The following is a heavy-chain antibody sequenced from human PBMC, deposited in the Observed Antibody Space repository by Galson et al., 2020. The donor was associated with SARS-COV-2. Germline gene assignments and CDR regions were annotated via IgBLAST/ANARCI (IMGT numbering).Heavy chain of an antibody. CDR3: ARASGSSSWYYYYYGMDV. D-gene: IGHD6-13*01. J-gene: IGHJ6*02. CDR2: IYYSGST. V-gene: IGHV4-31*03. Sequence: ETSETLSLTCTVSGGSISSGGYYWSWTRQHPGKGLEWIGYIYYSGSTYYNPSLKSRVTISVDTSKNQFSLKLSSVTAADTAVYYCARASGSSSWYYYYYGMDVWGQGTTVTVSS. CDR1: GGSISSGGYY.